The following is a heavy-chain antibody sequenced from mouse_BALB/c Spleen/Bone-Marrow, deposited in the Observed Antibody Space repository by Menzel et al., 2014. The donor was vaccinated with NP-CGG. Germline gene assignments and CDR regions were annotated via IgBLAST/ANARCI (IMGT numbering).Heavy chain of an antibody. J-gene: IGHJ2*01. CDR2: INPDSSTI. Sequence: VQLQQSGGGLAQPGGSLKLSCAASGFDFSRYWMSWVRQAPGKGLEWIGEINPDSSTINYTPSLKDKFIISRDNAKNTLYLQMRKVRSEDTALYYCARQGYYGYSDYWGQGTTLTVSS. CDR3: ARQGYYGYSDY. D-gene: IGHD1-2*01. V-gene: IGHV4-1*02. CDR1: GFDFSRYW.